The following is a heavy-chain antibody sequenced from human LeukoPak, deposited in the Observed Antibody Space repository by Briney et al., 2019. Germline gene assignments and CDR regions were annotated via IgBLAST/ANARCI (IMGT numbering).Heavy chain of an antibody. Sequence: GGSLRLSCAASGFTFSSYGMHWVRQAPGKGLEWVAVISYDGSNRYYADSVKGRFTISRDNSKNTLYLQMNSLRAEDTAVYYCAKIIAAGGSRDGFDYWGQGTLVTVSS. CDR1: GFTFSSYG. V-gene: IGHV3-30*18. D-gene: IGHD6-13*01. CDR3: AKIIAAGGSRDGFDY. J-gene: IGHJ4*02. CDR2: ISYDGSNR.